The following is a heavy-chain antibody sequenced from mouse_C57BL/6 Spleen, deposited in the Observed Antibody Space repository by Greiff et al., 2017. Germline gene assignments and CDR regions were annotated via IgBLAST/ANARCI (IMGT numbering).Heavy chain of an antibody. D-gene: IGHD4-1*01. CDR3: ARELGRDYAMDY. CDR1: GYTFTSYW. J-gene: IGHJ4*01. CDR2: IHPNSGST. V-gene: IGHV1-64*01. Sequence: VKLQQPGAELVKPGASVKLSCKASGYTFTSYWMHWVKQRPGQGLEWIGMIHPNSGSTNYNEKFKSKATLTVDKSSSTAYMQLSSLTSEDSAVYYCARELGRDYAMDYWGQGTSVTVSS.